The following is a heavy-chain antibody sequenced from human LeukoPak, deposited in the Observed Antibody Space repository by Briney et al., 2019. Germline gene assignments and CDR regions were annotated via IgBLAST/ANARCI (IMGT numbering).Heavy chain of an antibody. D-gene: IGHD3-10*01. CDR2: ISGSGGST. V-gene: IGHV3-23*01. J-gene: IGHJ4*02. CDR1: GFTFSSYA. CDR3: AKVPNYYGQFDY. Sequence: PGGSLRLSCAASGFTFSSYAMSWVRRAPGKGLEWVSAISGSGGSTYYADSVKGRFTISRDNSKNTLYLQMNSLRAEDTAVYYCAKVPNYYGQFDYWGQGTLVTVSS.